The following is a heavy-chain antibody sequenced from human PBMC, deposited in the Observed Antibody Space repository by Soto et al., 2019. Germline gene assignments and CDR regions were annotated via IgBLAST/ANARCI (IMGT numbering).Heavy chain of an antibody. CDR2: IYPGDSDT. Sequence: GESLKISCKASGYSFTTYWIGWVRQMPGKGLEWMGIIYPGDSDTRYSPSFQGQVTISADKSISTAYLQWSSLRASDSAMYYCARSRCYCYKDRYYGIDVCGQGTTVPVS. V-gene: IGHV5-51*01. CDR3: ARSRCYCYKDRYYGIDV. J-gene: IGHJ6*02. CDR1: GYSFTTYW. D-gene: IGHD3-22*01.